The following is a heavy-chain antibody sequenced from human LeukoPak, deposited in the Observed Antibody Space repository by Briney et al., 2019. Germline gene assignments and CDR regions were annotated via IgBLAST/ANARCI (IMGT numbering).Heavy chain of an antibody. CDR1: GFTYDDYS. D-gene: IGHD3-10*01. V-gene: IGHV3-21*01. Sequence: GGSLRLSCAASGFTYDDYSMNWVRQAPGKGLEWVSSISSSGTYIYYADSLKGRFTISRDNAKNSLYLQMHSLRAEDTAVYYGARDLGGSGTYSDYWGQGTLVTVSS. CDR3: ARDLGGSGTYSDY. J-gene: IGHJ4*02. CDR2: ISSSGTYI.